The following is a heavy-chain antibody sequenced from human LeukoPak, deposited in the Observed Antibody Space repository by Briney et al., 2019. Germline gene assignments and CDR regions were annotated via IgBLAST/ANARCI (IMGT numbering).Heavy chain of an antibody. Sequence: GASVKVSCKASGYTFTGYYMHWVRQAPGQGLEWMGWINPNSGGTNYAQKFQGRVTMTRDTSISTAYMELSRLRSDDTAVYYCARVKVDIVATNHRAFDIWGQGTMVTVSS. J-gene: IGHJ3*02. CDR3: ARVKVDIVATNHRAFDI. CDR1: GYTFTGYY. D-gene: IGHD5-12*01. CDR2: INPNSGGT. V-gene: IGHV1-2*02.